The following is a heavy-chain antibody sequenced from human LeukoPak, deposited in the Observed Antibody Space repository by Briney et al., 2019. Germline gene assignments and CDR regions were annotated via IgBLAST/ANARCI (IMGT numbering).Heavy chain of an antibody. CDR3: ARGGYCSGGSCYLTWFDP. CDR1: GASISGYD. D-gene: IGHD2-15*01. J-gene: IGHJ5*02. Sequence: SETLSLTCTVSGASISGYDWNWIRQPPGKGLEWIGYIYYSGSTYYNPSLKSRLTISVDTSKNQFSLKLSSVTAADTAVYYCARGGYCSGGSCYLTWFDPWGQGTLVTVSS. CDR2: IYYSGST. V-gene: IGHV4-59*12.